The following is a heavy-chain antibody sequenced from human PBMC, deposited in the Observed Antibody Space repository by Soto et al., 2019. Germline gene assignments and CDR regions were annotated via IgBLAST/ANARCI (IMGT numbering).Heavy chain of an antibody. CDR1: GYTFTRSG. Sequence: ASVKVSCKASGYTFTRSGISWVRQTPGQGLEWMGWISTYNGDTNYAQTFQGRVTMTTDTSTSTVHMEVRSLRSDDTAVYYCAREGVAPYYYYGMDVWGQGTPVTVSS. CDR3: AREGVAPYYYYGMDV. V-gene: IGHV1-18*01. J-gene: IGHJ6*02. CDR2: ISTYNGDT. D-gene: IGHD5-12*01.